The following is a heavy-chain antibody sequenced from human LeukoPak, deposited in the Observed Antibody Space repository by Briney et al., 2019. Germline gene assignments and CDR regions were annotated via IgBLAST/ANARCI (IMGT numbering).Heavy chain of an antibody. CDR3: ARQITYYDILTGYYASYDAFDI. J-gene: IGHJ3*02. Sequence: SETLSLTCTVSGGSISSYYWSWIRQPPGKGLEWIGSIYYSGSTYYNPSLKSRVTISVDTSKNQFSLKLSSVTAADTAVYYCARQITYYDILTGYYASYDAFDIWGQGTMVTVSS. CDR2: IYYSGST. V-gene: IGHV4-59*05. CDR1: GGSISSYY. D-gene: IGHD3-9*01.